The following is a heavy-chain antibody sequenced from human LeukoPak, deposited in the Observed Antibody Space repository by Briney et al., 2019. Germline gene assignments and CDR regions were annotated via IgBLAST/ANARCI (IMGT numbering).Heavy chain of an antibody. CDR2: IKQDGSEK. V-gene: IGHV3-7*01. CDR1: GFTFSSYW. CDR3: ARGQTYYYDSSGYYSYYFDY. J-gene: IGHJ4*02. Sequence: PGGSLRLSCAASGFTFSSYWMSWVRQAPGKGLEWVANIKQDGSEKYYVDSVKGRFTISRDNAENSLYLQMNSLRAEDTAVYYCARGQTYYYDSSGYYSYYFDYWGQGTLVTVSS. D-gene: IGHD3-22*01.